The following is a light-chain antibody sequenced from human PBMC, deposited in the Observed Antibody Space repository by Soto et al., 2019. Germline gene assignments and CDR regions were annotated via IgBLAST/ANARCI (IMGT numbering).Light chain of an antibody. CDR3: QLYNDWPLT. CDR2: GAF. CDR1: QSVRSN. J-gene: IGKJ1*01. Sequence: EIVMTQSPVTLSVSPGERATLSCRASQSVRSNLAWYQQKPGQAPSLLIYGAFTRATGIPTRFSGTGSGTEFTLTISSLQSEDFALYYCQLYNDWPLTFGQGTKVEV. V-gene: IGKV3-15*01.